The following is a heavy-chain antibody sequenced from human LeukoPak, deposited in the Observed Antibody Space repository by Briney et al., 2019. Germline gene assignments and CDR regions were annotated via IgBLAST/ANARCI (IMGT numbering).Heavy chain of an antibody. CDR1: GFTFSSYA. V-gene: IGHV3-23*01. CDR2: ISGSGGST. Sequence: GGSLRLSCAASGFTFSSYAMSWVRQAPGKGLEWVSAISGSGGSTYYADSVKGRFTISRDNSKNTLYLQMNSLRAEDTAVYYWAPLGGGYDWYYFDYWGQGTLVTVSS. D-gene: IGHD5-12*01. CDR3: APLGGGYDWYYFDY. J-gene: IGHJ4*02.